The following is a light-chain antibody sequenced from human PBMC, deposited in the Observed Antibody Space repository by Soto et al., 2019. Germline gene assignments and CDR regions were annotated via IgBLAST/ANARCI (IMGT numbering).Light chain of an antibody. J-gene: IGLJ2*01. CDR1: SGSVSTTNY. Sequence: QAVVTQEPSFSVFPGGTVTLTCGLTSGSVSTTNYPSWYQQTPGQTPRSLIYNTNTRCSGVPDRFSGPILGDKAALTITGAQPSDEFDYNCVLHLSRGVRIFAGGTKLTVL. CDR2: NTN. CDR3: VLHLSRGVRI. V-gene: IGLV8-61*01.